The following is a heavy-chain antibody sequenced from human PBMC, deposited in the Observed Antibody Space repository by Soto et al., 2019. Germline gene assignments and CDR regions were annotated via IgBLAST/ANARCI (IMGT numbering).Heavy chain of an antibody. Sequence: EVQLVESGGGLVQPGRSLRLSCAASGFTFDDYAMHWVRQAPGKGLEWVSGISWNSGSIGYADSVKGRFTISRDNAKNSLYLQMNSLRAEDTALYYCAKQRGVNIVVVVAALDYWGQGTLVTVSS. CDR1: GFTFDDYA. CDR3: AKQRGVNIVVVVAALDY. CDR2: ISWNSGSI. J-gene: IGHJ4*02. D-gene: IGHD2-15*01. V-gene: IGHV3-9*01.